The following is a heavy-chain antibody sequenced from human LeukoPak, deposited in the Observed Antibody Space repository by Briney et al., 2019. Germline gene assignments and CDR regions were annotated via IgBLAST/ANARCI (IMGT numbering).Heavy chain of an antibody. J-gene: IGHJ5*02. V-gene: IGHV4-34*01. CDR3: AREADSSGYYVGWFDP. CDR2: INHSGST. D-gene: IGHD3-22*01. CDR1: GGSFSGYY. Sequence: SETLSLTCAVYGGSFSGYYWSWTRQPPGKGLEWIGEINHSGSTNYNPSLKSRVTISVDTSKNQFSLKLSSVTAADTAVYYCAREADSSGYYVGWFDPWGQGTLVTVSS.